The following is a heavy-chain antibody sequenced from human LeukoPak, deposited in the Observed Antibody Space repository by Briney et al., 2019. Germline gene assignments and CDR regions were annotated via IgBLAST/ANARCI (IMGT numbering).Heavy chain of an antibody. Sequence: GGSLRLSCAASGFTFSTYAMSWVRQAPGKGLEWVSAISGSGAGTYYADSVKGRFIISRDNSKNTLYLQMSSLRAEDTAVYYCARPTKTAMVNAAFDIWGQGTMVTVPS. V-gene: IGHV3-23*01. CDR1: GFTFSTYA. CDR2: ISGSGAGT. J-gene: IGHJ3*02. D-gene: IGHD5-18*01. CDR3: ARPTKTAMVNAAFDI.